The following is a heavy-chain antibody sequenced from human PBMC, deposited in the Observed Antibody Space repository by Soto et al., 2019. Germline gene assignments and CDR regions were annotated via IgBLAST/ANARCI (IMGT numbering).Heavy chain of an antibody. D-gene: IGHD3-3*01. Sequence: SETLSLTCTVSGGSISSSSYYWGWIRQPPGKGLEWIGSIYYSGSTYYNPSLKSRVTISVDTSKNQFSLKLSSVTAADTAVYYCARGITIFGVVIYNSFDPWGHGTLVPVSS. J-gene: IGHJ5*02. CDR1: GGSISSSSYY. CDR3: ARGITIFGVVIYNSFDP. CDR2: IYYSGST. V-gene: IGHV4-39*01.